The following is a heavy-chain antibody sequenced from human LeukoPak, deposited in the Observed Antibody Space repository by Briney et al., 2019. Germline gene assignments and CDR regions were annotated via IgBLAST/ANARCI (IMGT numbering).Heavy chain of an antibody. Sequence: QTGGSLRLSCAASGFTFSTYAMDWFRQAPRKGLEWVSYLSSSSSVIYHADSVKGRFTISRDNAKNSLYLQMNSLRAEDTAVYYCARGSGHFTGSLDYWGQGTLVTVSS. J-gene: IGHJ4*02. D-gene: IGHD2-15*01. CDR2: LSSSSSVI. CDR1: GFTFSTYA. V-gene: IGHV3-48*04. CDR3: ARGSGHFTGSLDY.